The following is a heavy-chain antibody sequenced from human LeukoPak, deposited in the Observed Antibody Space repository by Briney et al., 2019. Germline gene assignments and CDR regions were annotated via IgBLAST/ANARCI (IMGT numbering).Heavy chain of an antibody. Sequence: PGGSLRLSCAVSGFTFSSYWMSWVCQAPGKGPEWVANIKQDGSDKYYVDSVKGRFTISRDNAGNSLYLQMNSLRVEDTAVYYCGRDSRTNFYDTSGHRTDHWGQGTQVTVSS. J-gene: IGHJ5*02. D-gene: IGHD2/OR15-2a*01. CDR1: GFTFSSYW. CDR2: IKQDGSDK. V-gene: IGHV3-7*01. CDR3: GRDSRTNFYDTSGHRTDH.